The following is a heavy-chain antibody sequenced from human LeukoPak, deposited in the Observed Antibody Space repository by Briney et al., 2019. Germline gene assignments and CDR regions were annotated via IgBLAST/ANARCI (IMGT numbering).Heavy chain of an antibody. J-gene: IGHJ4*02. Sequence: SETLSLTCTVSGGSISSSSYYWGWIRQPPGKGLEWIGSIYYSGSTYYNPSLKSRVTISVDTSKNQFSLKLSSVTAADTAVYYCARVPKLGTDYFDYWARESWSPSPQ. CDR3: ARVPKLGTDYFDY. CDR1: GGSISSSSYY. CDR2: IYYSGST. V-gene: IGHV4-39*07. D-gene: IGHD7-27*01.